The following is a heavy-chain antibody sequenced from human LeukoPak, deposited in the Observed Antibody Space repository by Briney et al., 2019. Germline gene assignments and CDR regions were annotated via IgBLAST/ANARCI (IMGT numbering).Heavy chain of an antibody. Sequence: SQTLSLTCTVSGGSISSGSYYWSWIRQHPGKGLEWIGYIYYSGSTYYNPSLKSRVTISVDTSKNQFSLKLSSVTAADTAVYYCARAQISIAAAGTFDWSVPWGQGTLVTVSS. CDR1: GGSISSGSYY. J-gene: IGHJ5*02. CDR3: ARAQISIAAAGTFDWSVP. V-gene: IGHV4-31*03. D-gene: IGHD6-13*01. CDR2: IYYSGST.